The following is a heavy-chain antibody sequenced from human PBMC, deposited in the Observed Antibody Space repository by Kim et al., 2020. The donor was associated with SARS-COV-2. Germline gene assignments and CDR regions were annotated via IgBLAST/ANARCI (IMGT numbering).Heavy chain of an antibody. V-gene: IGHV3-9*01. CDR3: AKGRIVAGSLTPFDY. D-gene: IGHD6-19*01. J-gene: IGHJ4*02. Sequence: DSVKGRLPIPRDNAKNSLYLQKNSLRAEDTALYYCAKGRIVAGSLTPFDYWGQGTLVTVSS.